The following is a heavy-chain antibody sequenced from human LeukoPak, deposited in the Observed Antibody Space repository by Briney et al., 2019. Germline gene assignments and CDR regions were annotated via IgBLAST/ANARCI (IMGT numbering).Heavy chain of an antibody. CDR2: INHSGST. Sequence: PSQTLSLTCTVSGGSISSGGYYWSWIRQPPGKGLEWIGEINHSGSTNYNPSLKSRVTISVDTSKNQFSLKLSSVTAADTAVYYCASEVLRYFDWSTSRWGQGTLVTVSS. CDR1: GGSISSGGYY. J-gene: IGHJ4*02. V-gene: IGHV4-30-2*01. CDR3: ASEVLRYFDWSTSR. D-gene: IGHD3-9*01.